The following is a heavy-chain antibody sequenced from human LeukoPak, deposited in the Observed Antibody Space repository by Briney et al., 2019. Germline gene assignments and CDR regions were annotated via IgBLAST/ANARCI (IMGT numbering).Heavy chain of an antibody. V-gene: IGHV3-30-3*01. CDR3: ARDPTFDYQLLTKSNWFDP. D-gene: IGHD2-2*01. J-gene: IGHJ5*02. CDR1: GFTFSSYW. Sequence: PGGSLRLSCAASGFTFSSYWMSWVRQAPGKGLEWVAVISYDGSNKYYADSVKGRFTISRDSSKNTLYLQMNSLRAEDTAVYYCARDPTFDYQLLTKSNWFDPWGQGTLVTVSS. CDR2: ISYDGSNK.